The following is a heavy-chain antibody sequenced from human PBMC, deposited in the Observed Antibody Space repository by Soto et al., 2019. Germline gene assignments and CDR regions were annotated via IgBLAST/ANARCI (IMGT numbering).Heavy chain of an antibody. CDR2: IYYSGST. J-gene: IGHJ6*03. CDR1: GGSISTSSYY. Sequence: SETLSLTCTVSGGSISTSSYYWGWVRQPPGKGLEWIGSIYYSGSTYYNPSLKSRVTISVDTSKNQFSLKLSSVTAADTAVYYCARGVRGVQEYYYYYMDVWGKGTTVTVSS. D-gene: IGHD3-10*02. V-gene: IGHV4-39*01. CDR3: ARGVRGVQEYYYYYMDV.